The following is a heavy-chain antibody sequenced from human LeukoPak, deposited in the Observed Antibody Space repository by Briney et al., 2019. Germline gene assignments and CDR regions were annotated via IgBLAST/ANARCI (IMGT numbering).Heavy chain of an antibody. J-gene: IGHJ4*02. Sequence: SGTLSLTCTVSGGSISSGGYYWSWIRQHPGKGLEWIGSIYYSGSTYYNPSLKSRVTISVDTSKNQFSLKLSSVTAADTAVYYCARSRPSTVVTPFDYWGQGTLVIVSS. CDR1: GGSISSGGYY. CDR2: IYYSGST. V-gene: IGHV4-39*07. D-gene: IGHD4-23*01. CDR3: ARSRPSTVVTPFDY.